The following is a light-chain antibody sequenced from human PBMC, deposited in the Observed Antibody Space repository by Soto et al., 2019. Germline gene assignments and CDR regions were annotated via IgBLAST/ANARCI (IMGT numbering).Light chain of an antibody. CDR2: AAS. V-gene: IGKV1-27*01. CDR1: QGISIY. Sequence: DIPMTQSPSSLSASVGDRVTITCRASQGISIYLAWYQQKPGKIPNVLIYAASTLQSGVPSRFSGSGSGTDFTLTISSLQPEDVATYYCQKYNSAPLTFGGGTKVEIK. CDR3: QKYNSAPLT. J-gene: IGKJ4*01.